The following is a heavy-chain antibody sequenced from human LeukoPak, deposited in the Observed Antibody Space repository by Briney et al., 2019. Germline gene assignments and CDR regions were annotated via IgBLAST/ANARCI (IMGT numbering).Heavy chain of an antibody. CDR3: ARARVLGVIFNYYYDMDV. CDR2: MNPSSGNT. J-gene: IGHJ6*03. Sequence: ASVKVSCKASGYTFTSYDINWVRQATGQGLEWMGWMNPSSGNTRYAQKFQGRVTITRNTSISTAYMELSSLRSEDTAVYYCARARVLGVIFNYYYDMDVWGKGTTVTVSS. D-gene: IGHD3-10*01. CDR1: GYTFTSYD. V-gene: IGHV1-8*03.